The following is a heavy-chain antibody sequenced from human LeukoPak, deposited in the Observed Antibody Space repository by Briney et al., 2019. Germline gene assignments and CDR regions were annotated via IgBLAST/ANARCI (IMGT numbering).Heavy chain of an antibody. CDR3: AKEGRSTTPGY. V-gene: IGHV3-74*01. CDR2: INTDGSST. J-gene: IGHJ4*02. CDR1: GFTFSSYW. D-gene: IGHD6-13*01. Sequence: PGGSLRLSCAASGFTFSSYWMHWVRQAPGKGLVWVSHINTDGSSTSYADSVKGRFTISRDNAKNSLYLQMNSLRAEDTAVYFCAKEGRSTTPGYWGQGTLVTVSS.